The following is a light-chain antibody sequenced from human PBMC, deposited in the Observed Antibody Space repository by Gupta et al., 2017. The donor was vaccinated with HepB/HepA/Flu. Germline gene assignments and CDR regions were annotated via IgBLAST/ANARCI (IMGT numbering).Light chain of an antibody. Sequence: DIVLTQSPDTLSLSPGERATLSCRASQSVDNKFLSWFQVKPGQSPRLLIYGASIRATGIPDRFSDSGSWTDFTRTIDRLVTADFAHYYGHQDGWSCTFGQGTKLEI. CDR1: QSVDNKF. CDR2: GAS. J-gene: IGKJ2*02. CDR3: HQDGWSCT. V-gene: IGKV3-20*01.